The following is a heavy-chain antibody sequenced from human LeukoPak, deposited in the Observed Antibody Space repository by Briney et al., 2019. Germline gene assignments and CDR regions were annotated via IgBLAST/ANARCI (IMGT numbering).Heavy chain of an antibody. CDR3: AKRQAIGYCSGGSCYSPPIDY. J-gene: IGHJ4*02. CDR1: GFTFSSYA. D-gene: IGHD2-15*01. Sequence: GGSLRLSCAASGFTFSSYAMSWVRQAPGKGLEWVSAISGSGGSTYYADSVKGRFTISRDNSKNTLYLQMNCLRAEDTAVYYCAKRQAIGYCSGGSCYSPPIDYWGQGTLVTVSS. CDR2: ISGSGGST. V-gene: IGHV3-23*01.